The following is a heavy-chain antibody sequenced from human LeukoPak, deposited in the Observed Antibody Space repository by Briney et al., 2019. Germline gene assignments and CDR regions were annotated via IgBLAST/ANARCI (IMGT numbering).Heavy chain of an antibody. CDR3: ARVIAAPPFDY. Sequence: GGSLRLSCAASGFTFSSYWMHWVRQAPGKGLVWVSRINTDGSSTSYADSVKGRFTISRDNAKNTLYLKMNSLRAEDTAVYYCARVIAAPPFDYWGQGTLVTVSS. D-gene: IGHD6-6*01. CDR2: INTDGSST. J-gene: IGHJ4*02. CDR1: GFTFSSYW. V-gene: IGHV3-74*01.